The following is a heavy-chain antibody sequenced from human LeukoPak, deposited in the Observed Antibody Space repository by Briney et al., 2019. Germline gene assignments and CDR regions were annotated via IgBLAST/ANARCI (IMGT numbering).Heavy chain of an antibody. V-gene: IGHV3-7*01. CDR3: ARDRGGGDFWSGYHDAFDI. CDR1: GFTFSTYW. Sequence: GGSLRLSCAASGFTFSTYWMTWVRQAPGKGLEWVANIKEDGSEKHYVDSVKGRFTISRDNDQNLLYLQMNSLIAEDTAVYYCARDRGGGDFWSGYHDAFDIWGQGTRVTVSS. CDR2: IKEDGSEK. J-gene: IGHJ3*02. D-gene: IGHD3-3*01.